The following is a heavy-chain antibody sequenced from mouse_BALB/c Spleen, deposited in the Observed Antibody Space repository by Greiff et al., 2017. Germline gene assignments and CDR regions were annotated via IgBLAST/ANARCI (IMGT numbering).Heavy chain of an antibody. V-gene: IGHV3-2*02. Sequence: EVKLQESGPGLVKPSQSLSLTCTVTGYSITSDYAWNWLRQFPGNKLEWMGYISYSGSTSYNPSLKSRISITRDTSKNQFFLQLNSVTTEDTATYYCARYYYGSSYSAWFAYWGQGTLVTVSA. CDR3: ARYYYGSSYSAWFAY. J-gene: IGHJ3*01. D-gene: IGHD1-1*01. CDR1: GYSITSDYA. CDR2: ISYSGST.